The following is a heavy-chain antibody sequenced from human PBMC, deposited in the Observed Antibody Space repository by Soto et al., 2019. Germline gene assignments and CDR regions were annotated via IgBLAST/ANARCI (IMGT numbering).Heavy chain of an antibody. CDR3: ARPMDYYYYYMDV. CDR1: GGSISSSSYY. V-gene: IGHV4-39*01. J-gene: IGHJ6*03. CDR2: IYYSGST. Sequence: SETLSLTCTFSGGSISSSSYYWAWIRQPPGKGLEWIGSIYYSGSTYYNPSLKSRVTISVDTSKNQFSLKLSSVTAADTAVYYCARPMDYYYYYMDVWGKGTTVTVSS. D-gene: IGHD3-10*01.